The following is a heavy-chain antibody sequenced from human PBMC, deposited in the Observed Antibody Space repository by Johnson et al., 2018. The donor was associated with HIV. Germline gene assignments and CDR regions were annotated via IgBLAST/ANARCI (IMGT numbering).Heavy chain of an antibody. D-gene: IGHD6-13*01. CDR1: GFTVSSNY. CDR2: VNSDGRRT. V-gene: IGHV3-74*02. CDR3: ASRSNWYYPVGAFDL. Sequence: VQLVESGGGLVKPGGSLRLSCAASGFTVSSNYMSWVRQAPGKGLVWVSCVNSDGRRTTYADSVKGRFTISRDNAKNTVYLQMNSLRAEDTAVYYCASRSNWYYPVGAFDLWGQGTMVTVSS. J-gene: IGHJ3*01.